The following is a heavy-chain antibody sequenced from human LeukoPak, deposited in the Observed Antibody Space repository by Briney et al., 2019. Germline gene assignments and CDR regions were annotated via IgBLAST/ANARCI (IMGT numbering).Heavy chain of an antibody. D-gene: IGHD2-15*01. CDR3: ASQNRAYCSGGSCYSGYYYYYYYMDV. J-gene: IGHJ6*03. V-gene: IGHV4-34*01. CDR1: GGSFSGYY. Sequence: PSETLSLTCAVYGGSFSGYYWSWIRQPPGTGLEWIGEINHSGSTNYNPSLKSRVTISVDTSKNQFSLKLSSVTAADTAVYYCASQNRAYCSGGSCYSGYYYYYYYMDVWGKGTTVTVSS. CDR2: INHSGST.